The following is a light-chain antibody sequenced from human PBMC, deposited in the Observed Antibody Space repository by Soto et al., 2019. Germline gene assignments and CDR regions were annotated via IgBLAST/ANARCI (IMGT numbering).Light chain of an antibody. CDR3: QHYNSYSEA. J-gene: IGKJ1*01. Sequence: DIQMTQSPSTLSASVGDRVTITCRASQSVVRWLAWYQQKPGKAPKLLISDSSSLQTGVPSRFSGSGSGTEFILTISSLQPDDFATYYCQHYNSYSEAFGQGTKVELK. CDR2: DSS. CDR1: QSVVRW. V-gene: IGKV1-5*01.